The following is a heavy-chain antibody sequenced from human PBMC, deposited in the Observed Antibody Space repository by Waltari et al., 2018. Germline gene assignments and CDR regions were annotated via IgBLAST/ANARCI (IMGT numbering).Heavy chain of an antibody. CDR3: ANNEWGQPLS. CDR2: IYYIWTT. V-gene: IGHV4-38-2*02. J-gene: IGHJ5*02. Sequence: QVQLQESGPGLVKPSETLSLTCNVSGYSIRSGYWWGWIRQPPGKGLQWIASVSIYYIWTTQYNPSLRSRATIAADTSKNEFSMRLTSVTAADTAVYYCANNEWGQPLSWGQGTVVTVSS. D-gene: IGHD1-26*01. CDR1: GYSIRSGYW.